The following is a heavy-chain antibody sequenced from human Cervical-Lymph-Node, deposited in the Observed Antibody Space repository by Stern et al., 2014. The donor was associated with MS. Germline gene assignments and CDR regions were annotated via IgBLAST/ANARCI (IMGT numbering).Heavy chain of an antibody. CDR1: GCTFSSFA. Sequence: QVQLVQSGAEVKQPGSSVKVSCKASGCTFSSFAISWVRQAPGQGLEWLGGIILLFGTANYAQRFQGRVTFSADESTSTAYMELSSLRSDDTAVYYCTRHQEGIAANWGQGTLVTVSS. D-gene: IGHD6-13*01. CDR2: IILLFGTA. CDR3: TRHQEGIAAN. J-gene: IGHJ4*02. V-gene: IGHV1-69*01.